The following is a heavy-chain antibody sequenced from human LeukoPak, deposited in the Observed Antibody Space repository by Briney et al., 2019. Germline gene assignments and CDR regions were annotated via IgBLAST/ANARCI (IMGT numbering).Heavy chain of an antibody. CDR2: ISGSGGST. J-gene: IGHJ4*02. CDR1: GFTFSSYA. Sequence: PGGSLRLSCAASGFTFSSYAMSWVRQAPGKGLEWVSAISGSGGSTYYADSVKGRFTISRDNSKNTLYLQMNSLRAEDTAVYYRAKWGLRYFDWLLYYFDYWGQGTLVTVSS. D-gene: IGHD3-9*01. V-gene: IGHV3-23*01. CDR3: AKWGLRYFDWLLYYFDY.